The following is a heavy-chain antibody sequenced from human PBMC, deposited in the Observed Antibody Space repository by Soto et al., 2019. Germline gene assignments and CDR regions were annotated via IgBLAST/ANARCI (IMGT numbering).Heavy chain of an antibody. CDR1: CGSISGSNW. J-gene: IGHJ6*02. CDR3: ARHASGYSSSWYRAGDYYYGMDV. V-gene: IGHV4-4*02. D-gene: IGHD6-13*01. Sequence: SETLSLTCAVSCGSISGSNWWSWVRQPPGKGLEWIGEIYHSGNTNYNPSLKSRVTILVDKFKNQFFLKLSSVTAADTAVYYCARHASGYSSSWYRAGDYYYGMDVWGQGTTVT. CDR2: IYHSGNT.